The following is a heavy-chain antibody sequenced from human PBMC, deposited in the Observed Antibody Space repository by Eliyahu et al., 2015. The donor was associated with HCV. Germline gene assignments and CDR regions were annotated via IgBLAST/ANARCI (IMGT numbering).Heavy chain of an antibody. CDR1: XGSITTXY. Sequence: QVQLQESGPGLVKPSETLSLTCTVXXGSITTXYWRWIRQPPGKGLEXIGYIHYXGSTNXXPSLKSRVTLSVDTSKNQFSLNVTSVTAADTAVYYCASGGGGIAVAGTGGWFDPWGQGTLVTVSS. V-gene: IGHV4-59*01. CDR3: ASGGGGIAVAGTGGWFDP. D-gene: IGHD6-19*01. CDR2: IHYXGST. J-gene: IGHJ5*02.